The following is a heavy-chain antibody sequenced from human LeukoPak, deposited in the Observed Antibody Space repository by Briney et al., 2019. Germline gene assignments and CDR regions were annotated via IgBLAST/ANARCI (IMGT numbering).Heavy chain of an antibody. V-gene: IGHV4-39*07. CDR1: GGSISSGSYY. CDR2: IYYSGST. J-gene: IGHJ4*02. Sequence: SQTLSLTCTVFGGSISSGSYYWGWIRQPPGKGLEWIGSIYYSGSTYYNPSLKSRVTISVDTSKNQFSLKLSSVTAADTAVYYCAREPNWGRKYFDYWGQGTLVTVAS. CDR3: AREPNWGRKYFDY. D-gene: IGHD7-27*01.